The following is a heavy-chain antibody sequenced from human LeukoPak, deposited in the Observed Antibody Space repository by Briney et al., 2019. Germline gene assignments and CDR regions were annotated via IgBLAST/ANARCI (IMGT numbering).Heavy chain of an antibody. CDR3: ARGLSYYYDSSGYYLDY. D-gene: IGHD3-22*01. V-gene: IGHV3-21*01. Sequence: PGGSLRLSCAASGFTFSSYSMNWVRRAPGKGLEWVSSISSSSSYIYYADSVKGRFTISRDNSKNTLYLQMNSLRAEDTAVYYCARGLSYYYDSSGYYLDYWGQGTLVTVSS. CDR2: ISSSSSYI. J-gene: IGHJ4*02. CDR1: GFTFSSYS.